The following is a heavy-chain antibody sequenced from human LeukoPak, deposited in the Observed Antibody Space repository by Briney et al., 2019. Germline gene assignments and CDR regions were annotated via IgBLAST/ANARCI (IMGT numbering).Heavy chain of an antibody. V-gene: IGHV4-31*03. J-gene: IGHJ3*02. CDR3: ATRSGYYYGAFDI. CDR2: IYYSGST. CDR1: GGSISSGGYY. D-gene: IGHD3-22*01. Sequence: SQTLSLTCTVSGGSISSGGYYWSWIRQHPGMGLDWIGYIYYSGSTYYNPSLKSRVTISVDTSKNQFSLKLSYVTAADTAVYYCATRSGYYYGAFDIWGQGTMVTVSS.